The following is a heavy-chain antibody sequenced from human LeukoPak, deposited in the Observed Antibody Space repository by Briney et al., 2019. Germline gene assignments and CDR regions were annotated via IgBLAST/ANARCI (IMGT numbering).Heavy chain of an antibody. CDR2: IWYDGSNK. Sequence: PGGSLRLSCAASGFTFSSYGMHWVRQAPGKRLEWVAVIWYDGSNKYYADSVKGRFTISRDNSKNTLYLQMNSLRAEDTAVYYCARDARGYCTNGVCYRGDAFDIWGQGTMVTVSS. D-gene: IGHD2-8*01. V-gene: IGHV3-33*01. CDR1: GFTFSSYG. CDR3: ARDARGYCTNGVCYRGDAFDI. J-gene: IGHJ3*02.